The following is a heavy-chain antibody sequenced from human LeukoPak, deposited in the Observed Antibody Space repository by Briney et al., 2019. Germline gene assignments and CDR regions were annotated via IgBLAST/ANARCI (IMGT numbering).Heavy chain of an antibody. CDR2: INHSGST. V-gene: IGHV4-34*01. CDR3: AGIAVAGTHPSI. D-gene: IGHD6-19*01. CDR1: GGSFSGYY. Sequence: SETLSLTCAVYGGSFSGYYWSWIRQPPGKGLEWIGEINHSGSTNYNPSLKNRVTISVDTSKNQFSLKLSSVTAADTAVYYCAGIAVAGTHPSIWGQGTMVTVSS. J-gene: IGHJ3*02.